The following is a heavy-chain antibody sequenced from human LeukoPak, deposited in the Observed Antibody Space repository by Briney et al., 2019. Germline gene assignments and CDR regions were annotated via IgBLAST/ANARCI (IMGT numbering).Heavy chain of an antibody. D-gene: IGHD1-14*01. Sequence: GGSLRLSCAASGFTVINNDMTWVRQAPGKGLEWVSVLYSDGNTKYADSVQGRFNISRDNSTKTLYLEMNSLSPDDTAVYYCARGVEPLAANTLAYWGQGTLVTVSS. CDR3: ARGVEPLAANTLAY. CDR2: LYSDGNT. CDR1: GFTVINND. J-gene: IGHJ4*02. V-gene: IGHV3-53*01.